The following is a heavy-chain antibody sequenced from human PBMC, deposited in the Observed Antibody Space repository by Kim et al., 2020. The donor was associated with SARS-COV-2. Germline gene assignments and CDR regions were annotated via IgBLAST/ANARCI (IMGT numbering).Heavy chain of an antibody. Sequence: GGSLRLSCAASGFTFSNYAMSWVRQAPGKGLEWVSTLSGSGGSTYYADSVKARFTISRDNSKDTLYLQMNSLRAEDTAVYYCARRSTDIVVVVARLDYWGQGALVTVSS. D-gene: IGHD2-15*01. J-gene: IGHJ4*02. V-gene: IGHV3-23*01. CDR2: LSGSGGST. CDR3: ARRSTDIVVVVARLDY. CDR1: GFTFSNYA.